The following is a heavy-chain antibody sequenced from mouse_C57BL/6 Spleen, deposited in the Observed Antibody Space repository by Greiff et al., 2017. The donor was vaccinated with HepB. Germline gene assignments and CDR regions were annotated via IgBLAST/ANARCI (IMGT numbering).Heavy chain of an antibody. CDR1: GYSITSGYY. CDR2: ISYDGSN. Sequence: ESGPGLVKPSQSLSLTCSVTGYSITSGYYWNWIRQFPGNNLEWMGYISYDGSNNYNPSLKNRISITRDTSKNQVFLKLNSVTTEDTATYYCARAGPWFAYWGQGTLVTVSA. J-gene: IGHJ3*01. V-gene: IGHV3-6*01. D-gene: IGHD3-3*01. CDR3: ARAGPWFAY.